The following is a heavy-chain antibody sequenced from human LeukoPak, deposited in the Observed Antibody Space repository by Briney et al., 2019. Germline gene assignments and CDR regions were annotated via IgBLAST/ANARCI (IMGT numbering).Heavy chain of an antibody. V-gene: IGHV4-59*01. CDR3: ASTDSRGWYGGLYY. CDR2: IYYSGST. CDR1: GGSISSYY. D-gene: IGHD6-19*01. J-gene: IGHJ4*02. Sequence: SETLSLTCTVSGGSISSYYWSWIRQPPGNGLEWIGYIYYSGSTNYNPSLKSRVTISVDTSKNQFSLKLSSVTAADTAVYYCASTDSRGWYGGLYYWGQGTLVTVSS.